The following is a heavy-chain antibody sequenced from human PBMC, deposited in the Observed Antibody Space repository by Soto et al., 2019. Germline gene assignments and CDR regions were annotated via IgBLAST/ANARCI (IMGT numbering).Heavy chain of an antibody. CDR2: ISYDGSNK. Sequence: GGSLRLSCTTYGLIFSHYDMHWVRQAPGKGLEWVAVISYDGSNKYYADSVKGRFTISRDNSKNTLYLQMNSLRAEDTAVYYCARERGYDSSGYYPLNYFDYWGQGTLVTVSS. V-gene: IGHV3-30*19. CDR1: GLIFSHYD. J-gene: IGHJ4*02. D-gene: IGHD3-22*01. CDR3: ARERGYDSSGYYPLNYFDY.